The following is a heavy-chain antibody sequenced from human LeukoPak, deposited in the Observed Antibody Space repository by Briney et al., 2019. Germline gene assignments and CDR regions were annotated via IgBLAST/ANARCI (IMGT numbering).Heavy chain of an antibody. D-gene: IGHD5-24*01. V-gene: IGHV4-59*01. Sequence: PSETLSLTCTVSGGSISSYYWSWIRQPPGKGLEWIGYIYYSGSTNYNPSLKSRVTISVDTSKNQFSLKLSSVTAADTAVYYCATGRDGYNVDYLDYWGQGTLVTVSS. CDR2: IYYSGST. CDR1: GGSISSYY. CDR3: ATGRDGYNVDYLDY. J-gene: IGHJ4*02.